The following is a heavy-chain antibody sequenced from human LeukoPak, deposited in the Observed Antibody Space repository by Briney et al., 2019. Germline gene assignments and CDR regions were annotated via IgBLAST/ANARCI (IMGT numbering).Heavy chain of an antibody. CDR3: AKSQENDSSTYYYSSFDY. CDR2: ISGSGDAT. V-gene: IGHV3-23*01. D-gene: IGHD3-22*01. CDR1: GFTFSTYA. J-gene: IGHJ4*02. Sequence: GGSLRLSCAASGFTFSTYAMSWVRQAPGKGLEWVSGISGSGDATYYADSVKGRFTISRDKSKNMLYLQMIALRAEDTALYYCAKSQENDSSTYYYSSFDYWGQGTLVTVSS.